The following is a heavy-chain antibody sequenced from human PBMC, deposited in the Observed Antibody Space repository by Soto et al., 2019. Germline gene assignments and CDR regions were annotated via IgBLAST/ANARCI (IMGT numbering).Heavy chain of an antibody. CDR2: ISGSGGST. CDR1: GFTFSSYA. J-gene: IGHJ3*02. V-gene: IGHV3-23*01. Sequence: GGSLRLSCAASGFTFSSYAMSWVRQAPGKGLEWVSAISGSGGSTYYADSVKGRFTISRDNSKNTLYLQMNSLRAEDTAVYYCAKSRGRENRITIFVAFDIWGQGTMVTVSS. CDR3: AKSRGRENRITIFVAFDI. D-gene: IGHD3-3*01.